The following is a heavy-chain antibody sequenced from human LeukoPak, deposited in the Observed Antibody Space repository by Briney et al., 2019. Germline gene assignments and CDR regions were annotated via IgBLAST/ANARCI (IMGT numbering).Heavy chain of an antibody. CDR2: INWNGGST. Sequence: GGSLRLSCAASGFTFDDYGMSWVRQAPGKGLEWVSGINWNGGSTGYADSVKGRFTISRDNAKNSLYLQMNSLRAEDTALYYCARLVPAAMMYYYYYMDVWGKGTTVTVSS. D-gene: IGHD2-2*01. CDR3: ARLVPAAMMYYYYYMDV. V-gene: IGHV3-20*04. CDR1: GFTFDDYG. J-gene: IGHJ6*03.